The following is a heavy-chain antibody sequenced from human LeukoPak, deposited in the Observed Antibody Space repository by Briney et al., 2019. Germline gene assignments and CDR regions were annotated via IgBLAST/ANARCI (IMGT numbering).Heavy chain of an antibody. CDR2: ISWNSGSI. CDR1: GFTFDDYA. J-gene: IGHJ3*02. V-gene: IGHV3-9*01. CDR3: AKDVAAAGTAFDI. D-gene: IGHD6-13*01. Sequence: GGSLRLSCAASGFTFDDYAMHWVRQAPGKGLEWVSGISWNSGSIGYADPVKGRFTISRDNAKNSLYLQMNSLRAEDTALYYCAKDVAAAGTAFDIWGQGTMVTVSS.